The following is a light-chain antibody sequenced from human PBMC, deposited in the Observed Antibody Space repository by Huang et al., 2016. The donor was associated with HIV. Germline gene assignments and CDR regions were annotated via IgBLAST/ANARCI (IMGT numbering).Light chain of an antibody. CDR2: AAS. Sequence: ETVMTQSPAILSVSPGESATLSCRASQSVKSNLAWYQQRPGQPPRLLIYAASTRATGVPPRFSGSGSETEFTLTISDLQSEDFALYYCQHYNNWPPRYTFGQGTKLDIK. CDR1: QSVKSN. J-gene: IGKJ2*01. V-gene: IGKV3-15*01. CDR3: QHYNNWPPRYT.